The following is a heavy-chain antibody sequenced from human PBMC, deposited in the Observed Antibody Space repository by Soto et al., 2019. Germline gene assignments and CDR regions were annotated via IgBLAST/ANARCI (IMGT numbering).Heavy chain of an antibody. J-gene: IGHJ6*03. V-gene: IGHV3-23*01. Sequence: GGSLRLSCAASGFTFSSYAMSWVRQAPGKGLEWVSAISGSGGSTYYADSVKGRFTISRDNSKNTLYLQMNSLRAEDTAVYYCAKTMRKGSYRFPYYMDVWGKGTTVTVSS. CDR1: GFTFSSYA. CDR3: AKTMRKGSYRFPYYMDV. CDR2: ISGSGGST. D-gene: IGHD3-16*02.